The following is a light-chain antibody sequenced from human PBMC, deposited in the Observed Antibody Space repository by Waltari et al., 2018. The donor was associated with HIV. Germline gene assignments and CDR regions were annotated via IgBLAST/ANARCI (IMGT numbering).Light chain of an antibody. V-gene: IGLV2-11*01. J-gene: IGLJ3*02. Sequence: QSALTQPRSVSGSPGQSVPISCTGTSSDVGDYNYVSWYQQHPAKAPKLMIFDVNKRPSGVPDRFSGSKSGNTASLTISGLQAEDEADYYCCSYADDYTWVFGGGTKLTVL. CDR2: DVN. CDR3: CSYADDYTWV. CDR1: SSDVGDYNY.